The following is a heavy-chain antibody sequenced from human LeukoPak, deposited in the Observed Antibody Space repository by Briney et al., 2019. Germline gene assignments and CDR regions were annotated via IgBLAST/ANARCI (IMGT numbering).Heavy chain of an antibody. CDR3: ASSRMGSFN. J-gene: IGHJ4*02. CDR2: IRYDGSNK. V-gene: IGHV3-30*02. Sequence: GGSLRLSCAASGFTFSSYGMHWVRQAPGKGLEWVAFIRYDGSNKYCADSVKGRFTISRENAKNSLYLQMNSLRAGDTAVYYCASSRMGSFNWGQGTLVTVSS. D-gene: IGHD5-24*01. CDR1: GFTFSSYG.